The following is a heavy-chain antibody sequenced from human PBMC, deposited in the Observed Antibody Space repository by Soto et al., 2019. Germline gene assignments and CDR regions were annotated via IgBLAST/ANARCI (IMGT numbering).Heavy chain of an antibody. CDR3: TTHEERGYDFWSGYYRVSDY. J-gene: IGHJ4*01. D-gene: IGHD3-3*01. CDR1: GFTLGNAG. V-gene: IGHV3-15*07. Sequence: PGGSLRLSCAASGFTLGNAGMNWVRQGPGKGLEWVGRIKSKTDGGTTDYVATVKGRFTISRDDSKNTLYLQMNSLNTEDTAVYFCTTHEERGYDFWSGYYRVSDYWGHGT. CDR2: IKSKTDGGTT.